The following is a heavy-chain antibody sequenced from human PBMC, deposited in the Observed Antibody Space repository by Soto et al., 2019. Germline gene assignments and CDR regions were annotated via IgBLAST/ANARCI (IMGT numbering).Heavy chain of an antibody. D-gene: IGHD3-9*01. J-gene: IGHJ4*02. Sequence: GGSLRLSCAASGFTFSSYAMSWVRQAPGKGLEWVSAISGSGGSTYYADSVKGRFTISRDNSKNTLYLQMNSLRAEDTAVYYCASDYDFWGGPYYDILPGYSYYFDYWGQGALVTVSS. CDR1: GFTFSSYA. V-gene: IGHV3-23*01. CDR2: ISGSGGST. CDR3: ASDYDFWGGPYYDILPGYSYYFDY.